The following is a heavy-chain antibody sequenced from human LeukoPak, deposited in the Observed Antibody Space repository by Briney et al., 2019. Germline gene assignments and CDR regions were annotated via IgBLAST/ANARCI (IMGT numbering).Heavy chain of an antibody. J-gene: IGHJ4*02. V-gene: IGHV3-33*01. D-gene: IGHD5-18*01. CDR3: ARVLVDTAMAPYFDY. CDR1: GFTFSSYG. Sequence: GRSLRLSCAASGFTFSSYGMHWVRQAPGKGLEWVAVIWYDGSNKYYADSVKGRFTISRDNSKNTLYLQMNSLRAEDTAVYYCARVLVDTAMAPYFDYWGQGTLVTVSS. CDR2: IWYDGSNK.